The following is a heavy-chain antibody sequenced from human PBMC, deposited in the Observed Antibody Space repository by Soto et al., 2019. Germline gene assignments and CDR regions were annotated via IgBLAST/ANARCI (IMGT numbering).Heavy chain of an antibody. CDR2: IYTSGNT. Sequence: SETLSLTCTVSGGSIIGFFWSWIRQPAGKGLEWIGRIYTSGNTNYNPSLKSRVAMSVDTSENLFSLKLSSVTAADTAVYFCAREEQVGYFDYWGQGILVTVSS. D-gene: IGHD6-6*01. CDR1: GGSIIGFF. CDR3: AREEQVGYFDY. J-gene: IGHJ4*02. V-gene: IGHV4-4*07.